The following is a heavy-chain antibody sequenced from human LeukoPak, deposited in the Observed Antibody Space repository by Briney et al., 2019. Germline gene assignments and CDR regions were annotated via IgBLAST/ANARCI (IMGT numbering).Heavy chain of an antibody. V-gene: IGHV4-59*01. CDR2: IYYSGST. J-gene: IGHJ4*02. CDR1: GGSISSYY. Sequence: PSETLSLTCTVSGGSISSYYWSWIRQPPGKGLEWIGYIYYSGSTNYNPSLKSRVTISVDTSKNQFSLKLSSVTAADTAVYYCATSGRGDYYDSSGDWGQGTLVTVSS. D-gene: IGHD3-22*01. CDR3: ATSGRGDYYDSSGD.